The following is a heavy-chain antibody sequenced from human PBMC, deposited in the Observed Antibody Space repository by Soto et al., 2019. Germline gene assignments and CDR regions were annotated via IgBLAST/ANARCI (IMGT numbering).Heavy chain of an antibody. J-gene: IGHJ5*02. CDR3: ARGIATGQLDP. CDR1: GYTFTRYT. D-gene: IGHD2-15*01. CDR2: INPDNGNT. V-gene: IGHV1-3*01. Sequence: VASVKVSCKXSGYTFTRYTMNWVRQAPGQRLEWTGWINPDNGNTKSSQKFQDRVIITRDTSASTAYMDLSSLRSEDTAVYYCARGIATGQLDPWGQGTLVTVSS.